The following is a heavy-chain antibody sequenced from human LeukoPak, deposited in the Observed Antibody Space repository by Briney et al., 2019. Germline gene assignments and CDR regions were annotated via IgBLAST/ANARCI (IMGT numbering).Heavy chain of an antibody. J-gene: IGHJ4*02. Sequence: GGSLRLSCAGSGFTFSDSWMTWVRQTPGKGLEWVANIKEDGTEKNLVDSVKGRFTISRDNTKNLLFLEMNNLRGDDTAIYYCVRESRPGGAMGLYHNLDYWGQGTLVAVSS. CDR1: GFTFSDSW. V-gene: IGHV3-7*01. CDR2: IKEDGTEK. D-gene: IGHD1-1*01. CDR3: VRESRPGGAMGLYHNLDY.